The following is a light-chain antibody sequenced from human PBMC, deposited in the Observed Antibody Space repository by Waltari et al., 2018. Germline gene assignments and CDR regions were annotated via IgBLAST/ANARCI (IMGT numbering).Light chain of an antibody. Sequence: DIQLTQSPSSLSASVGDRVTITCRASLTVNTYLNWYQQKPGRAPKLLIYSASSLQSGVPSRFGGSGSGRDFTLTISTLQPDDFATYFCQQTYSAVTFGPGTKVEIK. CDR2: SAS. J-gene: IGKJ3*01. V-gene: IGKV1-39*01. CDR1: LTVNTY. CDR3: QQTYSAVT.